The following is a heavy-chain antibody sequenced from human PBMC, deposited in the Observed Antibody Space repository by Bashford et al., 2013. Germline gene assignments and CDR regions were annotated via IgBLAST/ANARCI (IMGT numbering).Heavy chain of an antibody. Sequence: GGSLRLSCAASGFTFSSYGMHWVRQAPGKGLEWVAVISYDGSNKYYADSVKGRFTISRDNSKNTLYLQMNSLRAEDTAVYYCAKTPFRELLWPYYWGQGTLVTVSS. V-gene: IGHV3-30*18. J-gene: IGHJ4*02. CDR3: AKTPFRELLWPYY. D-gene: IGHD3-10*01. CDR1: GFTFSSYG. CDR2: ISYDGSNK.